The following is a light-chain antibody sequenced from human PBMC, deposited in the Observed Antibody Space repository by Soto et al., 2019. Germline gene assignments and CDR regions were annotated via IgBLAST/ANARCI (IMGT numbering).Light chain of an antibody. CDR2: GAS. V-gene: IGKV3-20*01. J-gene: IGKJ1*01. CDR3: QQYGSTPVT. CDR1: QSVTSSY. Sequence: EIVLTQSPGTLSLSPGERATLSCRASQSVTSSYLAWYQQKPGQAPKLLLYGASSRATGIPDRFSGSGSGTDFTRTISGLEPEDFAVYYCQQYGSTPVTFGLGTKVEI.